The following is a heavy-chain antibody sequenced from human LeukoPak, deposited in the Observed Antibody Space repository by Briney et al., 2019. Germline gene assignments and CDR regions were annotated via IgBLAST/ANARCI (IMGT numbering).Heavy chain of an antibody. J-gene: IGHJ5*02. Sequence: GGSLRLSCAASGFTFSSYAMSWVRQAPGQGLEWVSHISRSGSIIYYADSVKGRFTISRDNAKNSLYLQMNSLRAEDTAVYYCARGPTGSSNWFHPWGQGTLVTVSS. CDR2: ISRSGSII. D-gene: IGHD1-1*01. CDR3: ARGPTGSSNWFHP. V-gene: IGHV3-48*04. CDR1: GFTFSSYA.